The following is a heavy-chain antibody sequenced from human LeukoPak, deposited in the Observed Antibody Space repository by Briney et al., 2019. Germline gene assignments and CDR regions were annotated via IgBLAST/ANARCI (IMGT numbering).Heavy chain of an antibody. V-gene: IGHV3-48*03. CDR3: ARERRYYDSSGFSHYFDY. D-gene: IGHD3-22*01. CDR1: GFTFSSYE. Sequence: GGSLRLSCAASGFTFSSYEMNWVRQAPGKGLEWVSYISSSGSTIYYADSVKGRFTISRDNAKNSLYLQMNSLRAEDTAVHYCARERRYYDSSGFSHYFDYWGQGTLVTVSS. CDR2: ISSSGSTI. J-gene: IGHJ4*02.